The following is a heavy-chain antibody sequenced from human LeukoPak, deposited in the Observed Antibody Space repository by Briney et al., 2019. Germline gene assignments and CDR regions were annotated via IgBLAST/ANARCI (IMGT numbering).Heavy chain of an antibody. J-gene: IGHJ4*02. D-gene: IGHD6-19*01. CDR1: GFTFSSYA. Sequence: PGGSLRLSCTASGFTFSSYAMSWVRQAPGKGLEWVSGISGSGGNIYYPDSVKGRFTISRDNSKSTPFLQMNSLSDEDTAIYYCAKEKIAGWYYFDYWGQGTLVTVSS. CDR2: ISGSGGNI. CDR3: AKEKIAGWYYFDY. V-gene: IGHV3-23*01.